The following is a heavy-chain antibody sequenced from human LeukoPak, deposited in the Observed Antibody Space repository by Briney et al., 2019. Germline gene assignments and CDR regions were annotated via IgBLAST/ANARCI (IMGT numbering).Heavy chain of an antibody. CDR3: ARGSYGLGSTNAFDI. CDR2: IIPIFGTA. V-gene: IGHV1-69*05. J-gene: IGHJ3*02. D-gene: IGHD3-10*01. CDR1: GGTFSSYA. Sequence: GASVKVSCKASGGTFSSYAISWVRQAPGQGLEWMGGIIPIFGTANYAQKFQGRVTITTDESTSTAYMELSSLRSEDTAVYYCARGSYGLGSTNAFDIWGQGTMVTVSS.